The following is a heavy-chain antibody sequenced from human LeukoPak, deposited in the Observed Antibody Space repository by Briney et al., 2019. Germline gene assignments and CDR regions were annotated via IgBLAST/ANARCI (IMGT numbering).Heavy chain of an antibody. CDR3: AKGDSSSSLIFDY. D-gene: IGHD6-13*01. Sequence: GGSLRLSCAASGFAFSDYAMNWVRQAPGKGLEWVSAISGTGGSAHYADSVRGRVTISRDNSKNTLYLQMNSLRAEDTAVYYCAKGDSSSSLIFDYWGQGTMVTVSS. CDR2: ISGTGGSA. CDR1: GFAFSDYA. J-gene: IGHJ4*02. V-gene: IGHV3-23*01.